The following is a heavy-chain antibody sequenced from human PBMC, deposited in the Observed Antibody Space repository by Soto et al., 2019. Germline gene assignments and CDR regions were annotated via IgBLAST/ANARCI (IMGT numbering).Heavy chain of an antibody. J-gene: IGHJ5*02. Sequence: QLQLQESGPGLVKPSETLSLTCTVSGGSISSSSYYWGWIRQHPGKGLEWIGSIYYSGSTYYNPSLKSRVTISVDTSKNQFSLKLSSVTAADTAVYYCARWSSGWYRGNNWFDPWGQGTLVTVSS. D-gene: IGHD6-19*01. CDR1: GGSISSSSYY. CDR3: ARWSSGWYRGNNWFDP. V-gene: IGHV4-39*01. CDR2: IYYSGST.